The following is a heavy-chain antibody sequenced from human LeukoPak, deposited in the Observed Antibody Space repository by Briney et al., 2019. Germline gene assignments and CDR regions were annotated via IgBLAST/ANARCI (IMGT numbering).Heavy chain of an antibody. CDR2: INSDGSST. D-gene: IGHD6-19*01. V-gene: IGHV3-74*01. Sequence: GGSLRLSRAASGFTFSSYWMHWVRQAPGKGLVWVSRINSDGSSTSYADSVKGRFTNSRDNAKNTLYLQMNSLRAEDTAVYYCARGGSSGWEVYGMDVWGQGTTVTVSS. J-gene: IGHJ6*02. CDR1: GFTFSSYW. CDR3: ARGGSSGWEVYGMDV.